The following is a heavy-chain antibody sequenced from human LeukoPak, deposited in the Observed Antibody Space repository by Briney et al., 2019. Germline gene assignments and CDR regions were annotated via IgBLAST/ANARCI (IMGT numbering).Heavy chain of an antibody. D-gene: IGHD6-13*01. V-gene: IGHV3-48*03. CDR1: GFTFSSYE. CDR2: ISSSSSTI. Sequence: GGSLRLSCAASGFTFSSYEMNWVRQAPGKGLEWVSCISSSSSTIYYADSVKGRFTISRDNAKNSLYLQMNSLRAEDTAVYYCAREGAAYDYWGQGTLVTVSS. J-gene: IGHJ4*02. CDR3: AREGAAYDY.